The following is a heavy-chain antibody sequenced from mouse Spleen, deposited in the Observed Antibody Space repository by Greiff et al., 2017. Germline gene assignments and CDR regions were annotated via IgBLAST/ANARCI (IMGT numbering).Heavy chain of an antibody. Sequence: EVKLQESGGGLVKPGGSLKLSCAASGFTFSDYGMHWVRQAPEKGLEWVAYISSGSSTIYYADTVKGRFTISRDNAKNTLFLQMTSLRSEDTAMYYCARENNYYYAMDYWGQGTSVTVSS. V-gene: IGHV5-17*01. CDR3: ARENNYYYAMDY. CDR2: ISSGSSTI. D-gene: IGHD2-1*01. J-gene: IGHJ4*01. CDR1: GFTFSDYG.